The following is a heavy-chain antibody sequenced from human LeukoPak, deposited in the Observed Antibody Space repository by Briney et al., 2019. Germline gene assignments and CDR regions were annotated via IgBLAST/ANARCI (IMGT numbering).Heavy chain of an antibody. D-gene: IGHD5-12*01. CDR2: INHSGST. J-gene: IGHJ4*02. Sequence: SETLSLTCAVYGGSFSGYYWSWIRQPPGEGLEWIGEINHSGSTNYNPSLKSRVTISVDTSKNQFSLKMRSVTAADTAVYYCARARGTVAIDYWGQGTLVTVSS. V-gene: IGHV4-34*01. CDR1: GGSFSGYY. CDR3: ARARGTVAIDY.